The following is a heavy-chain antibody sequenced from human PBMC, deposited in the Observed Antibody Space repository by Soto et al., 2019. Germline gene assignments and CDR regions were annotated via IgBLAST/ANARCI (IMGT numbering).Heavy chain of an antibody. CDR3: AGGRAGYGGNLDY. Sequence: EVQLVESGGGLVQPGGSLRLSCAASGFTFSYNSMNWVRQAPGKGLEWVSYINSGSSSIYYADSVKGRFTISRDNAKNSLYLQMNSLRDEDTAVYFCAGGRAGYGGNLDYWGQGTLVTVSS. D-gene: IGHD5-12*01. V-gene: IGHV3-48*02. CDR1: GFTFSYNS. CDR2: INSGSSSI. J-gene: IGHJ4*02.